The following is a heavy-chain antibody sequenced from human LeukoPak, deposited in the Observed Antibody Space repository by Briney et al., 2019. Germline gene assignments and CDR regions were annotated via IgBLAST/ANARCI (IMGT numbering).Heavy chain of an antibody. CDR2: ISSSSSYI. CDR1: GFTFSSYS. V-gene: IGHV3-21*01. J-gene: IGHJ3*02. Sequence: GGSLRLSCAASGFTFSSYSMNWVRQAPGKGLEWVSSISSSSSYIYYADSVKGRFTISRDNAKNSLYLQMNSLRAEDTAVYYCARSNSSGWYEADDAFDIWGQGTMVTVSS. CDR3: ARSNSSGWYEADDAFDI. D-gene: IGHD6-19*01.